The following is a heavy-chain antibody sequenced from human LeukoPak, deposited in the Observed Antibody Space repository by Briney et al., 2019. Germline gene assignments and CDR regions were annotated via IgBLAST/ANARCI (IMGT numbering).Heavy chain of an antibody. CDR2: IYHSGST. J-gene: IGHJ4*02. CDR3: ARRAVGGYFDY. V-gene: IGHV4-38-2*01. D-gene: IGHD2-15*01. CDR1: GYSISSGYY. Sequence: SETLSLTCAVSGYSISSGYYWGWIRQPPGKGLEWIGSIYHSGSTYYNPSLKSRVTISVDTSKNQFSLKLSSVTAADTAVYYCARRAVGGYFDYWGPGTLVTVSS.